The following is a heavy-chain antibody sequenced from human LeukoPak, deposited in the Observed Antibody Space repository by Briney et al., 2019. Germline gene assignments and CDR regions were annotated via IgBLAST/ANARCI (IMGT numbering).Heavy chain of an antibody. V-gene: IGHV1-18*01. CDR3: ARDGRFAAYEPDY. CDR2: ISAYDGNT. J-gene: IGHJ4*02. D-gene: IGHD1-26*01. CDR1: GLTFSNYG. Sequence: RASVKVSCKASGLTFSNYGITWVRQAPGLGLEWVGWISAYDGNTNYAQKFQGRVTMTTDTSTSTAHMELRSLRYDDTAVYYCARDGRFAAYEPDYWGQGTLVTVSS.